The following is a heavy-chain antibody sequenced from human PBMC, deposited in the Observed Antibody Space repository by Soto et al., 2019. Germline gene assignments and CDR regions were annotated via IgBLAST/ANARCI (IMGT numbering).Heavy chain of an antibody. Sequence: VASVKVSCKASGYTLTGAYIHWVRQAPGHGLEWMGCINPNSGGTELAQKFQGRVTVTRDTSITTVYMEMNRLRSDDTGVYYCARYFTTRSYGVDVWGQGTAVTAP. CDR3: ARYFTTRSYGVDV. J-gene: IGHJ6*02. D-gene: IGHD3-10*01. CDR1: GYTLTGAY. V-gene: IGHV1-2*02. CDR2: INPNSGGT.